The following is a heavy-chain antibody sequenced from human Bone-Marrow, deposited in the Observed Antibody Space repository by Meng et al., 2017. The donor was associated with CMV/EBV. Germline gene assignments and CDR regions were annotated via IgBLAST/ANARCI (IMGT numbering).Heavy chain of an antibody. CDR2: INPNSGGT. CDR3: ARAYQKGYCSSTSCYNNQGLRY. V-gene: IGHV1-2*02. CDR1: GGTFSSYA. D-gene: IGHD2-2*02. J-gene: IGHJ4*02. Sequence: ASVKVSCKASGGTFSSYAISWVRQAPGQGLEWMGWINPNSGGTNYAQKFQGRVTMTRDTSISTAYMELSRLRSDDTAVYYCARAYQKGYCSSTSCYNNQGLRYWGQGTLVTVSS.